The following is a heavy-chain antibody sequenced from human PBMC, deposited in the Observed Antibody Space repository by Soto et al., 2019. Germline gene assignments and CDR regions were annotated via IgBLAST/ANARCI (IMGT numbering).Heavy chain of an antibody. D-gene: IGHD3-10*01. CDR1: GITFSDYY. V-gene: IGHV3-11*06. CDR2: ISSSSSYT. J-gene: IGHJ5*02. Sequence: PGGSLRLSCAAAGITFSDYYMSWIRLAPGKGLEWVSYISSSSSYTNYADSVKGRFTIPRDNAKNSLYLQMNSLRAEDTAVYYCARDKTSAGSGVDPWGQGTLVTVSS. CDR3: ARDKTSAGSGVDP.